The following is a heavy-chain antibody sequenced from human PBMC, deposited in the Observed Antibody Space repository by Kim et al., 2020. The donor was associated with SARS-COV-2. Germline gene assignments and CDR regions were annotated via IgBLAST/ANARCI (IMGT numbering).Heavy chain of an antibody. CDR1: GYHFISYA. CDR3: ARGGVDSGWQGRYYYGMDV. CDR2: IHTNTGNP. J-gene: IGHJ6*02. V-gene: IGHV7-4-1*02. Sequence: ASVKVSCKASGYHFISYAMNWVRQAPGQGLEWMGWIHTNTGNPTYAQGFKGRVVFSLDTSVSTAYLHISSLKAEDTAVYYCARGGVDSGWQGRYYYGMDVWGQGTTVTVSS. D-gene: IGHD6-19*01.